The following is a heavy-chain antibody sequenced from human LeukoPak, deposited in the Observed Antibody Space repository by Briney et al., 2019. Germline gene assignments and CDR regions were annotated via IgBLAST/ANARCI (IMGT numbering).Heavy chain of an antibody. D-gene: IGHD3-3*01. CDR2: MNPNSGNT. J-gene: IGHJ5*02. CDR1: GYTFISYD. Sequence: ASVKVSCKASGYTFISYDINWVRQATGQGLEWMGWMNPNSGNTGYAQKFQGRVTITRNTSISTAYMELSSLRSEDTAVYYCARGLGRITIFGVVTRKYNWFDPWGQGTLVTVSS. CDR3: ARGLGRITIFGVVTRKYNWFDP. V-gene: IGHV1-8*01.